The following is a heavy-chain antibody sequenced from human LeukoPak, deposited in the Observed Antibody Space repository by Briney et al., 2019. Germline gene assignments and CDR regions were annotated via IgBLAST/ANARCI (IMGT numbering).Heavy chain of an antibody. CDR1: GFTFSTYD. J-gene: IGHJ4*02. CDR3: ARDRGVSYFDY. V-gene: IGHV3-33*01. CDR2: IWYDGSKK. Sequence: GRSLRLSRAASGFTFSTYDMHWVRQAPGKGLEWVAVIWYDGSKKYYADSVRGRFTISRDNSKNTLYLQMNSLRAEDTAVYYCARDRGVSYFDYWGQGTLVTVSS.